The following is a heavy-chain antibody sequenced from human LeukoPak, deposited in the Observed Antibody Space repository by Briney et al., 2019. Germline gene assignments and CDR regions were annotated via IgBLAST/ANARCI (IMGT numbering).Heavy chain of an antibody. CDR3: ARDTAMANYYYYGMDV. CDR1: GFIFSSYA. Sequence: GGFLRLSCAASGFIFSSYAMGWVRQAPGKGLVWVSRINSDGSSTSYADSVKGRFTISRDNAKNTLYLQMNSLRAEDTAVYYCARDTAMANYYYYGMDVWGQGTTVTVSS. J-gene: IGHJ6*02. D-gene: IGHD5-18*01. V-gene: IGHV3-74*01. CDR2: INSDGSST.